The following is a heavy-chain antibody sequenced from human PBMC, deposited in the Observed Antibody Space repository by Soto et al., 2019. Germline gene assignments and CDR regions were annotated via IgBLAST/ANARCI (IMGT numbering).Heavy chain of an antibody. D-gene: IGHD1-20*01. CDR2: IKSKTDGGTT. Sequence: LSLTCAASGFTFSNAWMSWVRQAPGKGLEWVGRIKSKTDGGTTDYAAPVKGRFTISRDDSKNTLYLQMNSLKTEDTAVYYCTTGVTGTRFGFDYWGQGTLVTVSS. CDR1: GFTFSNAW. V-gene: IGHV3-15*01. J-gene: IGHJ4*02. CDR3: TTGVTGTRFGFDY.